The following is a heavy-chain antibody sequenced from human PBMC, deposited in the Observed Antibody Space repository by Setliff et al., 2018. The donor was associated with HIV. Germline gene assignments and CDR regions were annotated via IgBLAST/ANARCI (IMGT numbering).Heavy chain of an antibody. CDR1: GYTFINYG. V-gene: IGHV1-18*01. CDR3: ARAFRYGSGSPVDF. D-gene: IGHD3-10*01. J-gene: IGHJ4*02. Sequence: ASVKVSCKTSGYTFINYGFIWVRQAPGEGLEWMGWIGAIDGITNYALNLRERITLTTETFTSTAYMELRSLTSDDTAIYYCARAFRYGSGSPVDFWGQGTLVTVSS. CDR2: IGAIDGIT.